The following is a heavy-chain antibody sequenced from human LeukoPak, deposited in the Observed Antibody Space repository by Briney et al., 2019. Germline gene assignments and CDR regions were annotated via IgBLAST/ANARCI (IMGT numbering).Heavy chain of an antibody. CDR1: GGSISSYY. D-gene: IGHD6-13*01. J-gene: IGHJ4*02. Sequence: SGTLSLTCTVSGGSISSYYWSWIRQPARKGLEWIGRIYISGSTNYNPSLKSRVTMPVDTSKNQFSLKLSSVTAADTAVYYCAREVVAAAGTVDYWGQGTLVIVSS. CDR3: AREVVAAAGTVDY. V-gene: IGHV4-4*07. CDR2: IYISGST.